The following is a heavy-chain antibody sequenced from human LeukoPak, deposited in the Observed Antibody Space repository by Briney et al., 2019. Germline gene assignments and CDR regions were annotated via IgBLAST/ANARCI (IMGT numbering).Heavy chain of an antibody. J-gene: IGHJ5*02. CDR2: IYHSGNT. V-gene: IGHV4-39*07. CDR3: ARGYDILTGNWFDP. Sequence: PSETLSLTCAVSGGSISSSSYYWGWIRQPPGKGLEWIGSIYHSGNTYYNPSLKSRVTISVDTSKNQFSLKLSSVTAADTAVYYCARGYDILTGNWFDPWGQGTLVTVSS. D-gene: IGHD3-9*01. CDR1: GGSISSSSYY.